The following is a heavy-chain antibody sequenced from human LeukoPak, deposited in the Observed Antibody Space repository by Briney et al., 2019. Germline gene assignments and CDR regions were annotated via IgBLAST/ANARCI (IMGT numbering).Heavy chain of an antibody. Sequence: PGGSLRLSCSASGFTFTGYAMHWVRQAPGKGLEYVSTITSHGGSTYYADSVKGRFTISRDNPKLTLHLQMGSLRDEDTAIYYCARAGSSSWSYYYYGMDVWGQGTTVTVSS. V-gene: IGHV3-64D*06. D-gene: IGHD6-13*01. CDR1: GFTFTGYA. J-gene: IGHJ6*02. CDR2: ITSHGGST. CDR3: ARAGSSSWSYYYYGMDV.